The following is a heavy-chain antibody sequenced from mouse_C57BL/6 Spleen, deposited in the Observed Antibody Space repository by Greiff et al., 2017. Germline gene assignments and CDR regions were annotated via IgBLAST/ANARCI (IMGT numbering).Heavy chain of an antibody. CDR1: GFTFSSYA. CDR3: ASDGYYWYFDV. J-gene: IGHJ1*03. Sequence: EVQLQESGGGLVKPGGSLKLSCAASGFTFSSYAMSWVRQTPEKRLEWVATISDGGSYTYYPDNVKGRFTISRDNAKNNLYLQMSHLKSEDTAMYYCASDGYYWYFDVWGTGTTVTVSS. V-gene: IGHV5-4*01. CDR2: ISDGGSYT. D-gene: IGHD2-3*01.